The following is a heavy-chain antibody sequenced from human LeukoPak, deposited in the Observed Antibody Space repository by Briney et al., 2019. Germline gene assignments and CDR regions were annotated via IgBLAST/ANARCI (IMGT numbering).Heavy chain of an antibody. CDR2: IKQDGSEK. D-gene: IGHD3-9*01. V-gene: IGHV3-7*01. Sequence: GGSLRLSCAASGFTFSSYWMSWVRQAPGKGLEWVANIKQDGSEKYYVDSVKGRFTISRDNAENSLYLQMNSLRAEDTAVYYCAREGYYDILTGYRYDAFDIWGQGTMVTVSS. CDR1: GFTFSSYW. J-gene: IGHJ3*02. CDR3: AREGYYDILTGYRYDAFDI.